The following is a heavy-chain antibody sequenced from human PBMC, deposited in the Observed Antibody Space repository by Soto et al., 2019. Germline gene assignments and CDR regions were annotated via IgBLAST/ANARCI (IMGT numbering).Heavy chain of an antibody. D-gene: IGHD3-3*01. CDR3: AKHSDFWSGPANP. CDR2: IYNTGST. Sequence: SETLSLTCTISGGSVTTYHWSWIRQPAGKGLEWIGRIYNTGSTKYNPSLKSRVIMSVDTSKNHFSLRLKSVTAADTAVYYCAKHSDFWSGPANPWGQGALVTVSS. J-gene: IGHJ5*02. CDR1: GGSVTTYH. V-gene: IGHV4-4*07.